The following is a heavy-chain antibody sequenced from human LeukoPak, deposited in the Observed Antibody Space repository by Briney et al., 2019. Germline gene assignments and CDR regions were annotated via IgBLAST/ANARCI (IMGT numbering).Heavy chain of an antibody. J-gene: IGHJ3*02. V-gene: IGHV3-23*01. CDR3: AKWIYITVIVDDAFDI. CDR2: ITGSGGST. CDR1: GFTFSSYG. D-gene: IGHD3-22*01. Sequence: GSLRLSCAASGFTFSSYGMSWVRQAPGKGLEWVSAITGSGGSTYYADSLKGRFTISRDNSKNTLYLQMNSLRAEDTAVYYCAKWIYITVIVDDAFDIWGQGTMVTVSS.